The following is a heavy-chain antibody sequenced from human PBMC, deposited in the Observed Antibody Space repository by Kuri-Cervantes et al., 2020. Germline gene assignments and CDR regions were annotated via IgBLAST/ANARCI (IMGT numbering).Heavy chain of an antibody. CDR1: GFTFSRYG. CDR3: ARVEVYDFWSGYCFDY. D-gene: IGHD3-3*01. CDR2: ISGSGVST. J-gene: IGHJ4*02. V-gene: IGHV3-23*01. Sequence: GGSLRLSCAASGFTFSRYGMQWVRQAPGKGLEWVSAISGSGVSTYYADSVKGRFTISRDNAKNSLYLQMNSLRAEDTALYYCARVEVYDFWSGYCFDYWGQGTLVTVSS.